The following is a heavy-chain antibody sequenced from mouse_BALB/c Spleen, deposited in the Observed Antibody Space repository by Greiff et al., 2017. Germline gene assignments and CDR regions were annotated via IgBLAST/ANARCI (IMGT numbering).Heavy chain of an antibody. V-gene: IGHV5-6-5*01. CDR3: ARGYGSSFDY. CDR1: GFTFSSYA. CDR2: ISSGGST. J-gene: IGHJ2*01. D-gene: IGHD1-1*01. Sequence: EVQVVESGGGLVKPGGSLKLSCAASGFTFSSYAMSWVRQTPEKRLEWVASISSGGSTYYPDSVKGRFTISRDNARNILYLQMSSLRSEDTAMYYCARGYGSSFDYWGQGTTLTVSS.